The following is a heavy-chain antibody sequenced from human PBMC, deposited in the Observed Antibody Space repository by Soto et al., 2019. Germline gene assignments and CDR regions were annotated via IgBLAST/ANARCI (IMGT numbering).Heavy chain of an antibody. Sequence: EVQLVESGGGLVQPGRSLRLSCAASGFTFDDYAMHWVRQAPGKGLEWVSGISGNSGRIGYADSVKGRFTISRDNAENSLFLQQNSLRSEDTALYFCARWQGYYGSASYYNAGFDHWGQGILVTVSS. J-gene: IGHJ4*02. CDR3: ARWQGYYGSASYYNAGFDH. D-gene: IGHD3-10*01. CDR1: GFTFDDYA. V-gene: IGHV3-9*01. CDR2: ISGNSGRI.